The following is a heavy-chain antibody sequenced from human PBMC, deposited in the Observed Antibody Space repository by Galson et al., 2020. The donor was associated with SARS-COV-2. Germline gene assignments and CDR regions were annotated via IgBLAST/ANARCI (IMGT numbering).Heavy chain of an antibody. V-gene: IGHV4-30-2*01. CDR1: GPSLSSGSYS. Sequence: SETLSLTCAVSGPSLSSGSYSWHWLRPPPGKGLEWIGYLSHSGGTYYNPSLKSRVTISGDRSKNQFSLRLSSVTAADTAVYYCARLHYGEYAPEAFDIWGPGTRVTVAS. CDR2: LSHSGGT. D-gene: IGHD4-17*01. J-gene: IGHJ3*02. CDR3: ARLHYGEYAPEAFDI.